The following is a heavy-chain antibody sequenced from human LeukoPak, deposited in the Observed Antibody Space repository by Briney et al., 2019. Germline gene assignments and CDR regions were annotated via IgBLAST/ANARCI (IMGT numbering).Heavy chain of an antibody. V-gene: IGHV4-30-2*01. CDR2: IYHSGST. CDR1: GGSISSGGYS. D-gene: IGHD3-10*01. Sequence: PSETLSLTCAVSGGSISSGGYSWSWIRQPPGKGLEWIGYIYHSGSTYYNPSLKSRVTISVDRSKNQFSLKLSSVTAADTAVYYCARGGYYYGSGSYYYWFDPWGQGTLVTVSS. CDR3: ARGGYYYGSGSYYYWFDP. J-gene: IGHJ5*02.